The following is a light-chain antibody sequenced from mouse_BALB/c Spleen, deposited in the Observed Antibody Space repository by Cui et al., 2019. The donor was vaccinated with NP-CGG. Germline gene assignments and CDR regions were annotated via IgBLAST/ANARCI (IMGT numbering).Light chain of an antibody. V-gene: IGLV1*01. Sequence: QAFVTQESALTKSPGETVTLTCRSSTGAVTTSNYANWVQEKPDHLFTGLIGGTNNRVPGVPARFSGSLIGDKAALTITGAQTEDEAIYFCALWYSNHWVFGGGTKLTVL. CDR2: GTN. CDR1: TGAVTTSNY. J-gene: IGLJ1*01. CDR3: ALWYSNHWV.